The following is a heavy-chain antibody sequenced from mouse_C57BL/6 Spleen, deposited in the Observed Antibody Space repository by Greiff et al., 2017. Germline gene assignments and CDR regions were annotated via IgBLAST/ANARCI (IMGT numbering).Heavy chain of an antibody. CDR1: GFTFSDYG. D-gene: IGHD1-1*01. V-gene: IGHV5-17*01. CDR2: ISSGSSTI. CDR3: ARQYYGSLDFDV. J-gene: IGHJ1*03. Sequence: DVMLVESGGGLVKPGGSLKLSCAASGFTFSDYGMPWVRQAPEKGLEWVAYISSGSSTIYYADTVKGRFTISRDNAKNTLFLQMTSLRSEDTAMYYCARQYYGSLDFDVWGTGTTVTVSS.